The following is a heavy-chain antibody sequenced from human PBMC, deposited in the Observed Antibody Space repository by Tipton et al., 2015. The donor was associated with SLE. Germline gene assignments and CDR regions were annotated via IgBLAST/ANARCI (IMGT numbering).Heavy chain of an antibody. Sequence: TLSLTCTVSGGSISSSSYYLGWIRQPPGKGLEWIGSIYYSGSTYYNPSLKSRVTISVDTSKNQFSRKLSSVTAADTAVYYCARLEGVTGYMDVWGKGTTVTVPS. D-gene: IGHD3-10*01. V-gene: IGHV4-39*07. CDR1: GGSISSSSYY. CDR2: IYYSGST. J-gene: IGHJ6*03. CDR3: ARLEGVTGYMDV.